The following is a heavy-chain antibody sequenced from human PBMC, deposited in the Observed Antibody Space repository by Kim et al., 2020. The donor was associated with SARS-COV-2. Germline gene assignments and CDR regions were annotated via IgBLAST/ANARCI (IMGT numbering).Heavy chain of an antibody. D-gene: IGHD6-6*01. V-gene: IGHV4-39*07. CDR3: ARVGPSPEQLVYLIDY. Sequence: SETLSLTCTVSGGSISSSSYYWGWIRQPPGKGLEWIGSIYYSGSTYYNPSLKSRVTISVDTSKNQFSLKLSSVTAADTAVYYCARVGPSPEQLVYLIDYWGQGTLVTVSS. CDR1: GGSISSSSYY. J-gene: IGHJ4*02. CDR2: IYYSGST.